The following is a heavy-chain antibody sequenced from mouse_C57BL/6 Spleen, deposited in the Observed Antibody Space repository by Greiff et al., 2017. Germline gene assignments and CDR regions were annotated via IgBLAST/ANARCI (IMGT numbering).Heavy chain of an antibody. CDR2: IYPGDGDT. CDR1: GYAFSSSW. J-gene: IGHJ2*01. Sequence: VQLQQSGPELVKPGASVKISCKASGYAFSSSWMNWVKQRPGKGLEWIGRIYPGDGDTNYNGKFKGKATLTADKSSSTAYMQLSSLTSEDSAVYFCARWTTVVPFDYWGQGTTLTVSS. CDR3: ARWTTVVPFDY. V-gene: IGHV1-82*01. D-gene: IGHD1-1*01.